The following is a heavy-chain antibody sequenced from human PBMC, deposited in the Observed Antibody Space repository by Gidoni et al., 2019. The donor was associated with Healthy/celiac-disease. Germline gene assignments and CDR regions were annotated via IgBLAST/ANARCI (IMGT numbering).Heavy chain of an antibody. Sequence: EVQLLESGGGLVQPGGSLRLSCAASGFTFSSYAMSWVRQAPGKGLEWVSAISGSGGSTYYADSVKGRFTISRDNSKNTLYLQMNSLRAEDTAVYYCAKDRGYYGSGSYYNEDYWGQGTLVTVSS. CDR1: GFTFSSYA. CDR2: ISGSGGST. CDR3: AKDRGYYGSGSYYNEDY. D-gene: IGHD3-10*01. V-gene: IGHV3-23*01. J-gene: IGHJ4*02.